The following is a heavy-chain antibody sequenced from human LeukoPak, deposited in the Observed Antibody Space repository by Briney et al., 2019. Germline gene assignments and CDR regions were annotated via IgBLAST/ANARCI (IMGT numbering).Heavy chain of an antibody. Sequence: GGSLRLSCAASGFTFSSYWMSWVRQAPGKGLEWVANVKQDGSEKYYVDSVKGRFTISRDNAKNSLYLQMNSLRAEDTAVYYCASSWWLRSYFDYWGQGTLVTVSS. V-gene: IGHV3-7*01. J-gene: IGHJ4*02. D-gene: IGHD5-12*01. CDR2: VKQDGSEK. CDR3: ASSWWLRSYFDY. CDR1: GFTFSSYW.